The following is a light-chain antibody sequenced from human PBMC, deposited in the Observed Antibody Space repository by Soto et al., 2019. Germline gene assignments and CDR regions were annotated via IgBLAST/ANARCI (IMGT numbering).Light chain of an antibody. Sequence: DIQMTQSPSSLSASVGDRVTITCQASQDISNYLIWYQQKPGKAPKLLVYAASHLGTGVPSRFSGSGSGTDFTFTISALQPEDIATYYCQQYDNLPPYTFGQGTKLEIK. CDR1: QDISNY. J-gene: IGKJ2*01. CDR2: AAS. CDR3: QQYDNLPPYT. V-gene: IGKV1-33*01.